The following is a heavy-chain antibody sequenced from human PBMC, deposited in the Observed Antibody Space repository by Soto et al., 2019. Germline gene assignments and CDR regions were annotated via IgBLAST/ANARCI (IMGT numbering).Heavy chain of an antibody. D-gene: IGHD6-19*01. CDR1: GDSIRDSY. V-gene: IGHV4-4*07. J-gene: IGHJ4*01. CDR2: IYGSEST. CDR3: ARGGGFSSGWSGYFDF. Sequence: SETRSLTCTLSGDSIRDSYWTWIRQPAGKGLEWIGRIYGSESTNYNPSFKGRVKMSVDKSTNRFSLSLSLVTAADTAVYYCARGGGFSSGWSGYFDFWVPGTMVTVSS.